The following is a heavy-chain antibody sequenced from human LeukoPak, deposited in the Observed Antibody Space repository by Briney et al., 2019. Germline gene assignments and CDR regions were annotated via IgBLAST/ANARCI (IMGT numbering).Heavy chain of an antibody. D-gene: IGHD2/OR15-2a*01. Sequence: QPGGSLRLSCAASGFTFSGYEMNWVRQAPGKWLEWVSYISSSGSTIYYADSVKGRFTISRDNAKNSLYLQMNSLRAEDTAVYYCAREGGILGFDPWGQGTLVTVSS. CDR2: ISSSGSTI. CDR3: AREGGILGFDP. J-gene: IGHJ5*02. CDR1: GFTFSGYE. V-gene: IGHV3-48*03.